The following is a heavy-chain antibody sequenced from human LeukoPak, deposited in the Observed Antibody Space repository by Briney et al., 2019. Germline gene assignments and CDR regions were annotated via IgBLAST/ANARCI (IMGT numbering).Heavy chain of an antibody. CDR3: ARYGAPFDS. D-gene: IGHD4-17*01. J-gene: IGHJ4*02. Sequence: SETLSLTCTVSGGSISSGGYYWSWIRQNPGKGLEFVGYIFYSGATYYNPSLKSRVTVSLDTSLNQFSLKLTSVTAADTAVYYCARYGAPFDSWGQGTLVTVSS. CDR2: IFYSGAT. V-gene: IGHV4-31*03. CDR1: GGSISSGGYY.